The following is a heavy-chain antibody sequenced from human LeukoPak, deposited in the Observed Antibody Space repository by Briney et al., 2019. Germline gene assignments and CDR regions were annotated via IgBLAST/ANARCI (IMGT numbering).Heavy chain of an antibody. CDR3: AKDRDDSGDYAFDY. V-gene: IGHV3-23*01. J-gene: IGHJ4*02. CDR1: GFNFGGYV. Sequence: GGPLRLSCAASGFNFGGYVMSWVRQAPGKGLEWVSVISRSGDYTKYADSVKGRFTISRDNSKNTLSLQVSGLRAEDTAIYYCAKDRDDSGDYAFDYWGQGILVSVSS. CDR2: ISRSGDYT. D-gene: IGHD4-17*01.